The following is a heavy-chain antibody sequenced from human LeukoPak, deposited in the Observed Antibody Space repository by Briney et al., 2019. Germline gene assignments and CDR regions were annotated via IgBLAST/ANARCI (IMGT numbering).Heavy chain of an antibody. Sequence: GGSLRPSCAASDFNFITYAMSWVRQAPGKGLEWVSTISGGGDVTYYADSVKGRFTISRDNSKNTLYLQMNSLRVEDTAAYYCARVSSMLRGPLVIYYFDFWGQGTLVTVSS. CDR3: ARVSSMLRGPLVIYYFDF. CDR2: ISGGGDVT. D-gene: IGHD3-10*01. CDR1: DFNFITYA. J-gene: IGHJ4*02. V-gene: IGHV3-23*01.